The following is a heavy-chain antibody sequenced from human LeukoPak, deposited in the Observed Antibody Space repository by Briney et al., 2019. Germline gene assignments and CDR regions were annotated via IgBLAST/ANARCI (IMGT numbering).Heavy chain of an antibody. CDR2: ISAYNGNT. CDR1: GYTFTSYG. Sequence: ASVKVSCKSSGYTFTSYGISWVRHAPGQGLDWMGWISAYNGNTNYAQKLQGRVTMTTDTSTSTAYMELRSLRSDDTAVYYCVSTPGYSSSWYTYFQHWGQGTVVTVSS. V-gene: IGHV1-18*01. D-gene: IGHD6-13*01. J-gene: IGHJ1*01. CDR3: VSTPGYSSSWYTYFQH.